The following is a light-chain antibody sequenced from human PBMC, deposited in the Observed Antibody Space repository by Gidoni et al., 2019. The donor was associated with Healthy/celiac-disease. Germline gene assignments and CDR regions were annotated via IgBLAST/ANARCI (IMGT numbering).Light chain of an antibody. J-gene: IGKJ4*01. V-gene: IGKV1-33*01. CDR1: QDISNY. Sequence: IQMTPSPSSLSASVGDRVTITCQASQDISNYLNWYQQKPGKAPKLLIYDASNLETGVPSRFSGSGSGTDFTFTISSLQPEDIATYYCQQYDNLLFTFGGXTKVEIK. CDR3: QQYDNLLFT. CDR2: DAS.